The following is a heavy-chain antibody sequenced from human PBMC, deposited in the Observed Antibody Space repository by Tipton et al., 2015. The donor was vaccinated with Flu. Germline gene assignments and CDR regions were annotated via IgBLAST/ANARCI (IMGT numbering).Heavy chain of an antibody. CDR1: GGSFSGYY. J-gene: IGHJ4*02. V-gene: IGHV4-34*01. CDR3: ARSHYGSGAYYFDY. D-gene: IGHD3-10*01. CDR2: INHSGST. Sequence: TLSLTCAVYGGSFSGYYWSWIRQPPGKGLEWIGEINHSGSTNYNPSLKSRVTISGDTSKNQFSLNLSSVTAADTPVYYCARSHYGSGAYYFDYWGQGTLVTVSS.